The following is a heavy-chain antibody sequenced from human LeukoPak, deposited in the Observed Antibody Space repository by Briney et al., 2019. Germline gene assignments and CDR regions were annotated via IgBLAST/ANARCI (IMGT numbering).Heavy chain of an antibody. J-gene: IGHJ4*02. CDR1: GFTFSNNA. D-gene: IGHD1-7*01. CDR3: AKAPLNYVKGWLDY. Sequence: GGSLRLSCAASGFTFSNNAMSWVRQAPGKGLEWVSAISGGGGSTYYADSVKGRFTISRDNSKITLYRQMNSVRAEDTSVYYCAKAPLNYVKGWLDYWGQGTLVTVSS. CDR2: ISGGGGST. V-gene: IGHV3-23*01.